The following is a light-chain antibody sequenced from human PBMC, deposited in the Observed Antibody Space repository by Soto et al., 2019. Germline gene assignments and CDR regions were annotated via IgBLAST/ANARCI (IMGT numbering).Light chain of an antibody. CDR3: QQYGSSPRT. V-gene: IGKV3-20*01. Sequence: EIVLTQSPGTLSLSPGERATLSCRASQSLSSSQLAWYQQKPGQAPRLLIHDASSRATGISDRFTGSGSGTDFTLTITPLEPEDFAVYYCQQYGSSPRTFGLGTKVEIK. CDR1: QSLSSSQ. J-gene: IGKJ1*01. CDR2: DAS.